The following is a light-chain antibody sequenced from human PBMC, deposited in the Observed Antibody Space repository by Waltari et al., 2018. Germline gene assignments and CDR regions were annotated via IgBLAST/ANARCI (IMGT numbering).Light chain of an antibody. CDR1: QGVSRNY. Sequence: EIVLTQSPGTLSLSPGERATLSCRASQGVSRNYLAWDQQKPGQAPRLFIYGASSRATGFPDRLSGSGSGTAFTLTIRRLEPEDFAVYYCQQYGSSPATFGPGTKVDIK. CDR2: GAS. CDR3: QQYGSSPAT. J-gene: IGKJ3*01. V-gene: IGKV3-20*01.